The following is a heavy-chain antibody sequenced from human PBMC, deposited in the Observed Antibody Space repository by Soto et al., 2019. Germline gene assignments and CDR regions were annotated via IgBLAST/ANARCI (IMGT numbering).Heavy chain of an antibody. V-gene: IGHV3-66*01. Sequence: GGSLRLSCAASGFTVSSNYMSWVRQAPGKGLEWVSVIYSGGSTYYADSVKGRFTISRDNSKNTLYLQMNSLRAEDTAVYYCARGGGMFTIFVVDYYYGMDVWGQGTTVTVSS. CDR3: ARGGGMFTIFVVDYYYGMDV. CDR1: GFTVSSNY. CDR2: IYSGGST. J-gene: IGHJ6*02. D-gene: IGHD3-3*01.